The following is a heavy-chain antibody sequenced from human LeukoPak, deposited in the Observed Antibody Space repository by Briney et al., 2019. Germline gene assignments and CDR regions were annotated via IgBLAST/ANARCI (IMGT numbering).Heavy chain of an antibody. CDR1: GFTFSSYW. CDR3: AREKDIVVVPAAGGWFDP. J-gene: IGHJ5*02. D-gene: IGHD2-2*01. CDR2: IKQDGSEK. Sequence: GGSLRLSCAASGFTFSSYWMSWVRQAPGKGLEWVANIKQDGSEKYYVDSVTGRFTISRDNAKNSLYLQMNSLRAEDTAVYYCAREKDIVVVPAAGGWFDPWGQGTLVTVSS. V-gene: IGHV3-7*01.